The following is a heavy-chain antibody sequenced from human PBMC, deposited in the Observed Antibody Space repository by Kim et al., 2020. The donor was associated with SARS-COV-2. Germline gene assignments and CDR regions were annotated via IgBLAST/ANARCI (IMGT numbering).Heavy chain of an antibody. J-gene: IGHJ5*02. CDR1: GYTFTSYD. V-gene: IGHV1-8*01. Sequence: ASVKVSCKASGYTFTSYDINWVRQATGQGLEWMGWMNPNSGNTGYAQKFQGRVTMTRNTSISTAYMELSSLRSEDTAVYYCARGYCSGGSCYPGDDPWGQGTLVTVSS. CDR2: MNPNSGNT. CDR3: ARGYCSGGSCYPGDDP. D-gene: IGHD2-15*01.